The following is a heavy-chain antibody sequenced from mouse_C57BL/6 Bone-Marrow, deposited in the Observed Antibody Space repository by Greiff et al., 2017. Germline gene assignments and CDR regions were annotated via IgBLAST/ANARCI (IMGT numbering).Heavy chain of an antibody. Sequence: QVQLQQPGAELVKPGASVKLSCKASGYTFTSYWMQWVQQRPGQGLEWIGEIDPSDSYTNYNQKFKGKATLTVDTSSSTAYLQLSSLTSEDSAVYYCAREDSNYLYYFDYWGQGTTLTVSS. CDR2: IDPSDSYT. J-gene: IGHJ2*01. D-gene: IGHD2-5*01. CDR3: AREDSNYLYYFDY. CDR1: GYTFTSYW. V-gene: IGHV1-50*01.